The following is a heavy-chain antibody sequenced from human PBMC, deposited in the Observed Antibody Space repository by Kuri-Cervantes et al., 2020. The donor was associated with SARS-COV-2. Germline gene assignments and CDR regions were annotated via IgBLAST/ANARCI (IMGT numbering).Heavy chain of an antibody. CDR2: ISSSGSTI. CDR3: ARAPPPASPRGGMDV. CDR1: GFTFSDYY. Sequence: SRKISCAASGFTFSDYYMSWIRLAPGKGLEWVSYISSSGSTIYYADSVKGRFTISRDNAKNSLYLQMNSLRAEDTAVYYCARAPPPASPRGGMDVWGQGTTVTVSS. V-gene: IGHV3-11*01. J-gene: IGHJ6*02. D-gene: IGHD2-2*01.